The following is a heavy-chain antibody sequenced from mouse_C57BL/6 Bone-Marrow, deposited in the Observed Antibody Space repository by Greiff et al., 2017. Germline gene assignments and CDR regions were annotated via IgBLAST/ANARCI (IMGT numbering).Heavy chain of an antibody. V-gene: IGHV1-81*01. J-gene: IGHJ3*01. CDR1: GYTFTSYG. D-gene: IGHD4-1*01. CDR3: ARSLTGTGAY. CDR2: IYPRSGNT. Sequence: VQLQQSGAELARPGASVKLSCKASGYTFTSYGISWVKQRTGPGLEWIGEIYPRSGNTYYNEKFKGKATLTADKSSRTAYMELRSLTSEDSAVYFCARSLTGTGAYWGQGTLVTVSA.